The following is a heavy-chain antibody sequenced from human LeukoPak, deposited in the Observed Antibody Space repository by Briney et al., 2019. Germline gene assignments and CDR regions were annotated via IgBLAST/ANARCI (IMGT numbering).Heavy chain of an antibody. CDR1: GYTFTSYG. CDR2: ISAYNGNT. Sequence: ASVKVSCKASGYTFTSYGISWVRQAPGQGLEWMGWISAYNGNTNYAQKLQGRVTMTTDTSTSTAYMELRSLRSDDTAVYYCARDSRSSTSGKGCYYYYYYGRDVWGQGTTVTVSS. V-gene: IGHV1-18*01. J-gene: IGHJ6*02. CDR3: ARDSRSSTSGKGCYYYYYYGRDV. D-gene: IGHD2-2*01.